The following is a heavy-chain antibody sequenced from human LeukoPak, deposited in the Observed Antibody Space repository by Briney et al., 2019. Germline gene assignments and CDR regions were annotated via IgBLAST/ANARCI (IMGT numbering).Heavy chain of an antibody. CDR1: GFNFRDAA. CDR2: IGSVGFST. V-gene: IGHV3-23*01. D-gene: IGHD6-19*01. CDR3: AKDIEVST. Sequence: GGSLCLSCAASGFNFRDAALTWVCQAPGKGLEWVSLIGSVGFSTHYGDSVKGRFTISRDNSKNTVSLQMNSLRVEDTAIYYCAKDIEVSTLGPRTLVSVSS. J-gene: IGHJ5*01.